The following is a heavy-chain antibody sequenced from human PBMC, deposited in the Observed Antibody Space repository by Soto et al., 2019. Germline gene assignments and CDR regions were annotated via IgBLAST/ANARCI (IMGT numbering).Heavy chain of an antibody. CDR1: GFTFRSYA. J-gene: IGHJ3*02. V-gene: IGHV3-23*01. Sequence: LRLSCAASGFTFRSYAMSWVRQAPGKGLEWVSAISGSGGSTYYADSGKGRFTISRDNSKNTLYLQKNSLRAEDTAVYYGAKDRMYALDIWGQGTMVTVSS. CDR2: ISGSGGST. CDR3: AKDRMYALDI.